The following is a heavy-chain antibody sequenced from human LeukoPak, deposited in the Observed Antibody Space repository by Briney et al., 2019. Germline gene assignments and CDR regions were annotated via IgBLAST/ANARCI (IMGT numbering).Heavy chain of an antibody. J-gene: IGHJ5*02. CDR3: ARSLSPHPNNYYDSSGYEGDH. D-gene: IGHD3-22*01. CDR2: INPNSGGT. Sequence: ASVKVSCKASGYTFTGYYMHWVRQAPGQGLEWMGRINPNSGGTNYAQKFQGRVTMTRDTSISTAYMELSRLRSDDTAVYYCARSLSPHPNNYYDSSGYEGDHWGQGTLVTVSS. V-gene: IGHV1-2*06. CDR1: GYTFTGYY.